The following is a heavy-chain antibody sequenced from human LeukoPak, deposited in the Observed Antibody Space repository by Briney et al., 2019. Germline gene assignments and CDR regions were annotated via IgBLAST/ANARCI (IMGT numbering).Heavy chain of an antibody. CDR1: GGSISSYY. Sequence: PSETLSLTCTVSGGSISSYYWSWIRQPPGKGLEWIGYIYYSGSTNYNPSLKSRVTISVDTSKNQFSPKLSSVTAADTAVYYCARARVWFGELSRGYYYYMDVWGKGTTVTVSS. D-gene: IGHD3-10*01. V-gene: IGHV4-59*01. J-gene: IGHJ6*03. CDR3: ARARVWFGELSRGYYYYMDV. CDR2: IYYSGST.